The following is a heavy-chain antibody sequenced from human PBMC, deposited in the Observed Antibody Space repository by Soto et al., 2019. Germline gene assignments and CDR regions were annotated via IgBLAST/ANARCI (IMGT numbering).Heavy chain of an antibody. CDR2: IYPGDSDT. CDR3: AISAAGGNNYYGMYV. Sequence: GESLKISCKGSGYSFTSYWIGWARQMPGKGLEWMGIIYPGDSDTRYSPSFQGQVTISADKSISTAYLQWSSLKASDTAMYYCAISAAGGNNYYGMYVWGKGTTVPVSS. V-gene: IGHV5-51*01. CDR1: GYSFTSYW. J-gene: IGHJ6*04. D-gene: IGHD6-13*01.